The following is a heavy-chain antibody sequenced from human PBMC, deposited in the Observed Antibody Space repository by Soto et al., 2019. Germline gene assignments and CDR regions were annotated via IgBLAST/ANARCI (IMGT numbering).Heavy chain of an antibody. CDR1: GYTFSGYG. Sequence: ASVKVSCKASGYTFSGYGISWVRQAPGQGLEWMGYISGYNGKTNYAQKFQGRVTMTIDTSTSTAYMELTSLRSDDSAVYYCARRGLTRGTYDYYFGLDVWGQGTTVTVSS. CDR2: ISGYNGKT. D-gene: IGHD5-12*01. CDR3: ARRGLTRGTYDYYFGLDV. V-gene: IGHV1-18*01. J-gene: IGHJ6*02.